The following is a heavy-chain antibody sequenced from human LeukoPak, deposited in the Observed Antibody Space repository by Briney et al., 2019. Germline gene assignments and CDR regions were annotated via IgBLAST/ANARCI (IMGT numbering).Heavy chain of an antibody. D-gene: IGHD3-10*01. CDR3: ARDMGSLDQYYMDV. CDR1: GYTFTSYG. Sequence: GASVKVSCKASGYTFTSYGISAVRQAPGQGLEWMGWISAYNGNTNYAQKLQGRVTMTTDTSTSTAYMGLRSLRSNDTAVYYCARDMGSLDQYYMDVWGKGTTVTVSS. J-gene: IGHJ6*03. CDR2: ISAYNGNT. V-gene: IGHV1-18*01.